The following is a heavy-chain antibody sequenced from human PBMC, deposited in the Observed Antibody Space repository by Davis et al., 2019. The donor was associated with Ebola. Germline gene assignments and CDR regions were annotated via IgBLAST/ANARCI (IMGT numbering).Heavy chain of an antibody. Sequence: PGGSLRLSCAASGFTFSSYAMSWVRQAPGKGLEWVSAISGSGGSTYYADSVKGRFTISRDNAKNSLYLQMNSLRAEDTALYYCASAPRGYSGYDAGGLGYWGQGTLVTVSS. CDR1: GFTFSSYA. CDR3: ASAPRGYSGYDAGGLGY. D-gene: IGHD5-12*01. J-gene: IGHJ4*02. V-gene: IGHV3-23*01. CDR2: ISGSGGST.